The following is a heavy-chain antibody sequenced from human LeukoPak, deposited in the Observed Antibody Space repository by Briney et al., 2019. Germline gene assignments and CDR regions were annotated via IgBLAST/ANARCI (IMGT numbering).Heavy chain of an antibody. J-gene: IGHJ4*02. Sequence: GGSLRLSCAASGFTFASYAMSWVRQAPGKGLEWISGVTPGGNIPYYADSVKGRFTISRDNSRNTLYLQMDSLTAADTALYYCAKDIWLVTDGFQTFDCWGQGTLVTVSS. D-gene: IGHD2-8*01. CDR2: VTPGGNIP. CDR3: AKDIWLVTDGFQTFDC. CDR1: GFTFASYA. V-gene: IGHV3-23*01.